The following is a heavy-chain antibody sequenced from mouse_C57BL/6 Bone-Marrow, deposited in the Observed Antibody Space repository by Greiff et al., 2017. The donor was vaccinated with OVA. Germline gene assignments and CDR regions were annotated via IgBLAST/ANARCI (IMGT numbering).Heavy chain of an antibody. CDR3: ARRELLLLWNYYAMDY. CDR1: GYTFTSYW. Sequence: QVQLQQPGAELVKPGASVKLSCKASGYTFTSYWMQWVKQRPGQGLEWIGAIDPSDSYTNYNQKFKGKATLTVDTSSSTAYMQLSSLTSEDSAVYYCARRELLLLWNYYAMDYWGQGTSVTVSS. D-gene: IGHD1-1*01. V-gene: IGHV1-50*01. J-gene: IGHJ4*01. CDR2: IDPSDSYT.